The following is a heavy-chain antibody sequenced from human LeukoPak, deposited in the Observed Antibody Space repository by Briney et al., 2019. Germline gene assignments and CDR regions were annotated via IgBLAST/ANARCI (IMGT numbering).Heavy chain of an antibody. CDR3: ASEGIRDYYYYIMDV. Sequence: DPSETLSLTCTVSGGSISSISYYWGWIRQPPGKGLEWIGHIYYRGSTFYNPSLRGRVTISVDTSKNQFSLKLSSVTAADTAVYYCASEGIRDYYYYIMDVWGKGTTVTISS. J-gene: IGHJ6*03. CDR2: IYYRGST. D-gene: IGHD1-14*01. V-gene: IGHV4-39*07. CDR1: GGSISSISYY.